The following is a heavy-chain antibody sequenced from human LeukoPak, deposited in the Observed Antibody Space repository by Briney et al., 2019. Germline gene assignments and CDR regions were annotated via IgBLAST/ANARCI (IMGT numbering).Heavy chain of an antibody. V-gene: IGHV3-30*04. J-gene: IGHJ4*02. Sequence: AGGSLRLSCAASGFTFSDYAMHWLRQAPGKGLEWVAVISYDGSKKYYADSVKGRLTISRDNSKNTLYLQMNSLRVEDTAVYYCARVQREYYYDSSGIMGNWGQGTLVTVSS. CDR2: ISYDGSKK. CDR3: ARVQREYYYDSSGIMGN. D-gene: IGHD3-22*01. CDR1: GFTFSDYA.